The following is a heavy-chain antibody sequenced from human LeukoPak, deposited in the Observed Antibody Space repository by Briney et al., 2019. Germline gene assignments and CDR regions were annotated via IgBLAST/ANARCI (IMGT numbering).Heavy chain of an antibody. CDR3: AKNHDYYYFDP. CDR2: IRSKDYGGTA. Sequence: PGGSPRLSCTASGFTFGDYAISWVRQAPGKGLEWVGFIRSKDYGGTAEYAASVKGRFTLSRDDSESIAYLQMNSLRAEDTAVYYCAKNHDYYYFDPWGQGSLVTVSS. D-gene: IGHD1-26*01. CDR1: GFTFGDYA. V-gene: IGHV3-49*04. J-gene: IGHJ5*02.